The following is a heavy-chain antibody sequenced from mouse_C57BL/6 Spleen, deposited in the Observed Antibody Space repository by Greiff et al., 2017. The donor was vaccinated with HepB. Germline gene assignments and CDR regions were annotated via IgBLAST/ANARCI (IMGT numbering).Heavy chain of an antibody. CDR3: ARKAIYYGSSYWYFDV. CDR2: IYPGDGDT. D-gene: IGHD1-1*01. V-gene: IGHV1-80*01. Sequence: VQLQQSGAELVKPGASVKISCKASGYAFSSYWMNWVKQRPGKGLEWIGQIYPGDGDTNYNGKFKGKATLTADKSSSTAYMQLSSLTSEDSAVYFCARKAIYYGSSYWYFDVWGTGTTVTVSS. CDR1: GYAFSSYW. J-gene: IGHJ1*03.